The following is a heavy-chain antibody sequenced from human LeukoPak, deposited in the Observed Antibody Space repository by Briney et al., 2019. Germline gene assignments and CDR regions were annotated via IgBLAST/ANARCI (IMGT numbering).Heavy chain of an antibody. D-gene: IGHD4/OR15-4a*01. Sequence: PSETLSLTCTVSGGSISGYYWSGIRRPPGKGREWIGYIYYSGSTDYNPSLKSRVTISVDTSKNQFSLKLSSVTAADTAVYYCARCQLRRDAFDIWGQGTMVTVSS. V-gene: IGHV4-59*08. CDR3: ARCQLRRDAFDI. J-gene: IGHJ3*02. CDR1: GGSISGYY. CDR2: IYYSGST.